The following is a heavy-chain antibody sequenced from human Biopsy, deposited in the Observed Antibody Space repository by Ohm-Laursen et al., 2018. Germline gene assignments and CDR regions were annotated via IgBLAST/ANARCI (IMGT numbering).Heavy chain of an antibody. J-gene: IGHJ6*02. D-gene: IGHD3-22*01. V-gene: IGHV4-39*07. CDR2: TNHSGRT. CDR3: VRGVDYYDPYHYYALDV. Sequence: SETLSLTCTVSGGSVSSNTDYWAWLRQPPGKGLEWIGETNHSGRTNYNPSLKSRVTISVDASKNQFSLKVRSVTAADTAVYYCVRGVDYYDPYHYYALDVWGQGTTVTVSS. CDR1: GGSVSSNTDY.